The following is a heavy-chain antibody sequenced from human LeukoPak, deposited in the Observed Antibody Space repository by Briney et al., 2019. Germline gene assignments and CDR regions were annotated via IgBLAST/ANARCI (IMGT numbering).Heavy chain of an antibody. CDR2: ISSSSSYI. CDR1: GCTFSSYS. CDR3: ARGGGNYYDSSGQDFDY. Sequence: NPGGSLRLSCAASGCTFSSYSMNWVRQAPGKGLEWVSSISSSSSYIYYADSVKGRFTISRDNAKNSLYLQMNSLRAEDTAVYYCARGGGNYYDSSGQDFDYWGQGTLVTVSS. J-gene: IGHJ4*02. D-gene: IGHD3-22*01. V-gene: IGHV3-21*01.